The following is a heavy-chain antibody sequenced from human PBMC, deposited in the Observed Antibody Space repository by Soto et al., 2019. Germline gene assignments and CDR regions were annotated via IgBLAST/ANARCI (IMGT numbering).Heavy chain of an antibody. CDR1: GFIFSNFG. Sequence: QVQLVESGGGVVQPGGSLRLSCVASGFIFSNFGMHWVRQAPGKGLEWVADITSDEKIKQYADSVRGRFTISRDNTKNTLYLQMTTRRAKNTAIYFCARGLRAVLDYGGQGTLVTVSS. J-gene: IGHJ4*02. CDR2: ITSDEKIK. CDR3: ARGLRAVLDY. D-gene: IGHD6-6*01. V-gene: IGHV3-33*01.